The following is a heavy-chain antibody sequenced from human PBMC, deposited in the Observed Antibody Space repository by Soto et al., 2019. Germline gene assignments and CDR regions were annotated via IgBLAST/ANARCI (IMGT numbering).Heavy chain of an antibody. CDR2: IWYDGSNK. V-gene: IGHV3-33*01. J-gene: IGHJ4*02. CDR1: GFSFSSYG. Sequence: SLRPSCAASGFSFSSYGMHWVRQAPGKGLEWVAVIWYDGSNKYYADSVTGRFTISRDNSKNTLYLQMNSLRAEDTAVYYCARDPGGYCSSTSCYTLDYWGQGTLVTVSP. CDR3: ARDPGGYCSSTSCYTLDY. D-gene: IGHD2-2*02.